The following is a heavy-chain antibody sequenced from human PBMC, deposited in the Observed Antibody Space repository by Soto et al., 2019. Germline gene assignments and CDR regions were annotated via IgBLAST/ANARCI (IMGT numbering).Heavy chain of an antibody. J-gene: IGHJ4*02. Sequence: QVQLVESGGGVVQPGRSLRLSCAASGFTFSTYGMHWVRQAPGKGLEWVAVISYDGSNKYYADSVKGRFTISRDNSKNTLYLQMNGLRAEDTAVYYCAKLVVKALEGNFDYWGQGTLVTVSS. V-gene: IGHV3-30*18. D-gene: IGHD2-15*01. CDR2: ISYDGSNK. CDR3: AKLVVKALEGNFDY. CDR1: GFTFSTYG.